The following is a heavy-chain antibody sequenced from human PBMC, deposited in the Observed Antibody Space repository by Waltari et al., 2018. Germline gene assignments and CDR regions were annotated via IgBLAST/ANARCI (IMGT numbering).Heavy chain of an antibody. CDR2: SNPTSGVT. CDR3: AREVVLDF. CDR1: GYSFTGYS. J-gene: IGHJ4*02. Sequence: QVQLVQSGAEVKKPGASVKVSCKASGYSFTGYSMHWVRQAPGQGLVWVGRSNPTSGVTDYAQKFKGRVSMTRDTSISTAYMELNRLTSDDTAVYYCAREVVLDFWGQGTLVTVSS. D-gene: IGHD2-15*01. V-gene: IGHV1-2*06.